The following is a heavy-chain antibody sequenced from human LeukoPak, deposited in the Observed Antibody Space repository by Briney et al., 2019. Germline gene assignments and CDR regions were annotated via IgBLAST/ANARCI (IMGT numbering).Heavy chain of an antibody. D-gene: IGHD1-26*01. Sequence: PSETLSLTCTVSGGSISSYYWSWIRQPAGKGLEWIGRIYTSGSTNYNPSLKSRVTVSVDTSKNQFSLKLSSVTAADTAVYYCARGGDFIVGATGVDPWGQGTLVTVSS. V-gene: IGHV4-4*07. CDR2: IYTSGST. J-gene: IGHJ5*02. CDR1: GGSISSYY. CDR3: ARGGDFIVGATGVDP.